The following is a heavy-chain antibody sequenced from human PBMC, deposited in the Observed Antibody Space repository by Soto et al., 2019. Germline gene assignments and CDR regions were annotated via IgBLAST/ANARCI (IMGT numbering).Heavy chain of an antibody. CDR1: GGSFSGYY. CDR2: INHSGST. V-gene: IGHV4-34*01. CDR3: ARGFTMVRGVIRTGYSYYMDV. D-gene: IGHD3-10*01. Sequence: SETLSLTCAVYGGSFSGYYWGWIRQPPGKGLEWIGEINHSGSTNYNPSLKSRVTISVDTSKNQFSLKLSSVTAADTAVYYCARGFTMVRGVIRTGYSYYMDVWGKGTAVTVSS. J-gene: IGHJ6*03.